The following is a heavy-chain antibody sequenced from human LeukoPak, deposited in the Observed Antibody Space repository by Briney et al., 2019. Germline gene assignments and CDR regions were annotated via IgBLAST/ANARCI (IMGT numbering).Heavy chain of an antibody. V-gene: IGHV3-30*04. Sequence: QAGGSLRLSCAASGFTFSSYAMHWVRQAPGKGLEWVAVISYDGSNKDYADSVKGRFTISRDNSKNTLYLQMNSLRAEDTAVYYCARDPADTMVRGALDYWGQGTLVTVSS. D-gene: IGHD3-10*01. CDR3: ARDPADTMVRGALDY. CDR2: ISYDGSNK. CDR1: GFTFSSYA. J-gene: IGHJ4*02.